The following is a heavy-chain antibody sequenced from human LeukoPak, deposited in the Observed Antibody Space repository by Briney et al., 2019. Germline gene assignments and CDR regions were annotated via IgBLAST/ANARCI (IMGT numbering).Heavy chain of an antibody. Sequence: SETLSFTCAVYGGSFNGYYWSWIRQRPGKGLEWIGEINHSGSNNYNPFLKSRATIAVETSKNQYSLQLSSMTDEKAVEYYGARVFAMVIKYWGQRTLVTVSS. CDR1: GGSFNGYY. D-gene: IGHD4/OR15-4a*01. CDR2: INHSGSN. J-gene: IGHJ4*02. V-gene: IGHV4-34*01. CDR3: ARVFAMVIKY.